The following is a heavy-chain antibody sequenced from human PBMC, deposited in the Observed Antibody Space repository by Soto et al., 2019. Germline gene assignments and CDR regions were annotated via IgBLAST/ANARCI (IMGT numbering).Heavy chain of an antibody. CDR3: ARGRNSVDTAMVKPEQNCSGGSCAYYYYYYMDV. V-gene: IGHV4-59*01. CDR1: GGSISSYY. CDR2: IYYSGST. J-gene: IGHJ6*03. Sequence: PSETLSLTCTVSGGSISSYYWSWIRQPPGKGLEWIGYIYYSGSTNYNPSLKSRVTISVDTSKNQFSLKLSSVTAADTAVYYCARGRNSVDTAMVKPEQNCSGGSCAYYYYYYMDVWGKGTTVTVSS. D-gene: IGHD2-15*01.